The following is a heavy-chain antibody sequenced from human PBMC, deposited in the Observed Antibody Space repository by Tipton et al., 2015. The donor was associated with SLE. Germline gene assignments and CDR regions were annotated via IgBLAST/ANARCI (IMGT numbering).Heavy chain of an antibody. CDR3: ARRPHYYYYGMDV. CDR1: GGSISRSSSF. V-gene: IGHV4-39*01. J-gene: IGHJ6*02. Sequence: TLSLTCTVSGGSISRSSSFWDWIRQPPGKGLEWIATIYYSGSTYYNPSLKSRVTISVDTSKNQYSLKLTSVTAADTAVYYCARRPHYYYYGMDVWGQGTTVTVSS. CDR2: IYYSGST.